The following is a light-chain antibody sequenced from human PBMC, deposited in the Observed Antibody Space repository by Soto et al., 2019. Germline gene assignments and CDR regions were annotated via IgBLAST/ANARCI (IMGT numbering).Light chain of an antibody. J-gene: IGKJ2*01. V-gene: IGKV1-5*03. CDR2: KAS. CDR1: QSISSW. CDR3: QQYSSYLYT. Sequence: DIQMTQSPSTLSASVGDRVTITCRASQSISSWLAWYQQKPGKAPKLLIYKASSLESGVPSRFSGSGSGTEFTLTISSLQPDDFATSYCQQYSSYLYTFGQGTKLEIK.